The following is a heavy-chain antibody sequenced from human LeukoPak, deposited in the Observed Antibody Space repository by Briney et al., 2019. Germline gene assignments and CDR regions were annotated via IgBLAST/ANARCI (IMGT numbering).Heavy chain of an antibody. D-gene: IGHD5-12*01. CDR1: GFTFSSYG. CDR3: AKDPGENVDIVATITFFYYYYGMDV. V-gene: IGHV3-30*18. CDR2: ISYDGSNK. J-gene: IGHJ6*02. Sequence: GRSLRLSCAASGFTFSSYGMHWVRQAPGKGLEWVAVISYDGSNKYYADSVKGRFTISRDNSKNTLYLQMNSLRAEDTAVYYCAKDPGENVDIVATITFFYYYYGMDVWGQGTTVTVSS.